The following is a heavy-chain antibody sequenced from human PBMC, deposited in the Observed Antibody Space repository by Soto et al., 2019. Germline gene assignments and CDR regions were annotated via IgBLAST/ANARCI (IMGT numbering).Heavy chain of an antibody. D-gene: IGHD3-22*01. Sequence: PSETLSLTCTVSGGSISSSSYYWGWIRRPQGKGLEWIGSNYYSGSTYYNPSLKSRVTISVDTSKNQFSLKLSSVTAADTAVYYCARGTRYFYYDSSGTIFDYWGQGTLVTVSS. J-gene: IGHJ4*02. V-gene: IGHV4-39*01. CDR3: ARGTRYFYYDSSGTIFDY. CDR2: NYYSGST. CDR1: GGSISSSSYY.